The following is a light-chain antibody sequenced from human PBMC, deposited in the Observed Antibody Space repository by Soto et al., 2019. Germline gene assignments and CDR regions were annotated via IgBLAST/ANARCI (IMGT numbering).Light chain of an antibody. Sequence: EIVLTQSPGTLSLSPGERATLSCRASQSVSRSYLAWYQQKPGQAPRLLLYGASSRGTGIPDRFSGSGSGTDFTLTISRLEREDFSLYYGQQYGTFGEGTKLEIK. V-gene: IGKV3-20*01. CDR3: QQYGT. CDR2: GAS. J-gene: IGKJ2*01. CDR1: QSVSRSY.